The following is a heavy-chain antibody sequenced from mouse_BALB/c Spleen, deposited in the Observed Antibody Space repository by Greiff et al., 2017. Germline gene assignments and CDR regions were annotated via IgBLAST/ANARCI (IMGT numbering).Heavy chain of an antibody. CDR1: GFTFTDYY. CDR3: ARVTGYGEDYAMDY. J-gene: IGHJ4*01. Sequence: EVMLEESGAGLVQPGGSLRLSCATSGFTFTDYYMSWVRQPPGKALEWLGFIRNKANGYTKEYSASVKGRFTISRDNSQSILYLQMNTLRAEDSATYYCARVTGYGEDYAMDYWGQGTSVTDSS. CDR2: IRNKANGYTK. D-gene: IGHD4-1*01. V-gene: IGHV7-3*02.